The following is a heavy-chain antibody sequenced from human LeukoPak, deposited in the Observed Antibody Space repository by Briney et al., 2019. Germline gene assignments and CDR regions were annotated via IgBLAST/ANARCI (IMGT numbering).Heavy chain of an antibody. Sequence: PSETLSLTCVVSGGSISSGTHYWSWIRQPPGKGLEWIGCLYYNGNTNYNPSLKRLVTIPVDTSGNQSSLKLTSVTAADTAVYYCARGPYSSSWHSPLDYWGQGALVTVSS. CDR1: GGSISSGTHY. J-gene: IGHJ4*02. CDR3: ARGPYSSSWHSPLDY. V-gene: IGHV4-61*01. CDR2: LYYNGNT. D-gene: IGHD6-13*01.